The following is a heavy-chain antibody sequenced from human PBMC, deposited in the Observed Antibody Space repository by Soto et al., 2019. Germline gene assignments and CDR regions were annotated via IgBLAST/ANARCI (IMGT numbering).Heavy chain of an antibody. V-gene: IGHV1-8*01. D-gene: IGHD3-3*01. CDR1: GYTFTSYD. CDR3: ARFRIFGVVILSGMAV. J-gene: IGHJ6*02. CDR2: MNPNSGNT. Sequence: ASVKVSCKASGYTFTSYDINWVRQATGQGLEWMRWMNPNSGNTGYEQKFQCRVTMTRNTHISTASMELSMLRSEDTALYYCARFRIFGVVILSGMAVRRQWSTVTVSS.